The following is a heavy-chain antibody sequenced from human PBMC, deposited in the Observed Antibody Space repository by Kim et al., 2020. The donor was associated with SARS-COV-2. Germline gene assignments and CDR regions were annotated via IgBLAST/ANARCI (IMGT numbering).Heavy chain of an antibody. CDR1: GFSFSTYG. V-gene: IGHV3-33*01. J-gene: IGHJ4*02. CDR3: ARGIPAAKGVLH. D-gene: IGHD6-13*01. CDR2: IWFDGRST. Sequence: GGSLRLSCATSGFSFSTYGMHWVRQAPGKGLEWVALIWFDGRSTYYADSVKGRFIISIDNSKNTLHLQMNSLRVEDTALYYCARGIPAAKGVLHWGQGTLLTVSS.